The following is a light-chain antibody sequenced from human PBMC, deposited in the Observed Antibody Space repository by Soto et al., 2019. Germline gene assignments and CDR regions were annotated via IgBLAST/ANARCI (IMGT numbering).Light chain of an antibody. CDR1: QDISNS. J-gene: IGKJ2*01. CDR2: AAS. CDR3: QQASSFPHT. V-gene: IGKV1-12*01. Sequence: DIQMTQSPSSLSASVGDRVTITCQASQDISNSLNWYQQKPGQAPKLLISAASTLQSGVPSRFSGSGSGTEFTLTIKSLQPDDIATYYCQQASSFPHTFGQGTKLEIK.